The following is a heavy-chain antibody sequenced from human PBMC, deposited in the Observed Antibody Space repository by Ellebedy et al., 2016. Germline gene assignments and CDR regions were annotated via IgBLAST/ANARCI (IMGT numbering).Heavy chain of an antibody. J-gene: IGHJ4*02. CDR2: ISAYNGNT. D-gene: IGHD6-13*01. CDR1: GYTFTGYY. CDR3: AREGMAVDY. Sequence: ASVKVSXKASGYTFTGYYMHWVRQAPGQGLEWMGWISAYNGNTNYAQKLQGRVTMTTDTSTSTAYMELRSLGSDDTAVYYCAREGMAVDYWGQGTLVTVSS. V-gene: IGHV1-18*04.